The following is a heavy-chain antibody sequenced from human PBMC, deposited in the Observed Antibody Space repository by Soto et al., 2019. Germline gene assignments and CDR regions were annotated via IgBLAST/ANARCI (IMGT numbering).Heavy chain of an antibody. J-gene: IGHJ4*02. CDR2: IYYSGST. CDR3: ARHEAGWYFDS. Sequence: TSETLSLTCTVSRGSISSGTNYWAWIRQPPGKGLEWIANIYYSGSTFYNPSLKSRVTISLDTSKNQFSLKLRSVTAADTAVYYCARHEAGWYFDSCGQGTLGTVSS. CDR1: RGSISSGTNY. D-gene: IGHD6-25*01. V-gene: IGHV4-39*01.